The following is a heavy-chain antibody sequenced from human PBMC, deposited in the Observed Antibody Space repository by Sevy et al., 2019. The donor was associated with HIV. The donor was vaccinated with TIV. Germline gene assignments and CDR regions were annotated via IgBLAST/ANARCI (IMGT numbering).Heavy chain of an antibody. D-gene: IGHD3-10*01. J-gene: IGHJ4*02. CDR2: ISYDGSNK. CDR1: GFTFSSYA. CDR3: ATRGGLYYGSGSTESNYFDY. V-gene: IGHV3-30-3*01. Sequence: GGSLRLSCAASGFTFSSYAMHWVRQAPGKGLEWVAVISYDGSNKYYADSVKGRFTISRDNSKNTLYLQMNSLRAEDTAVYYCATRGGLYYGSGSTESNYFDYWGQGTLVTVSS.